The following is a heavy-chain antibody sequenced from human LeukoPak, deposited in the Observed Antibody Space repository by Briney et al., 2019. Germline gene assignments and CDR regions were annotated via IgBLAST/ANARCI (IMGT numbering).Heavy chain of an antibody. CDR3: AELGITMIGGV. CDR1: GFTVSSNY. Sequence: GGSLRLSCAASGFTVSSNYMSWVRQAPGKGLEWVSVIYSGGSTYYADSVKGRFTISRDNAKNSLYLQMNSLRAEDTTVYYCAELGITMIGGVWGKGTTVTISS. D-gene: IGHD3-10*02. J-gene: IGHJ6*04. CDR2: IYSGGST. V-gene: IGHV3-53*01.